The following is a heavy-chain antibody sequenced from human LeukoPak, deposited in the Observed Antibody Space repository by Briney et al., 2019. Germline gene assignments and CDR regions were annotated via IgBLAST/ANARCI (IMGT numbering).Heavy chain of an antibody. CDR2: ISSSGTTI. Sequence: PGGSLRLSCAASGFTFSDYYMSWIRQAPGKGLEWVSYISSSGTTIYYAHSVKGRFTISRDDAKNSLYLQMNSLRAEDTAVYYCARRKHSSSWSPNGFYFDYWGQGTLVTVSS. D-gene: IGHD6-13*01. V-gene: IGHV3-11*01. J-gene: IGHJ4*02. CDR1: GFTFSDYY. CDR3: ARRKHSSSWSPNGFYFDY.